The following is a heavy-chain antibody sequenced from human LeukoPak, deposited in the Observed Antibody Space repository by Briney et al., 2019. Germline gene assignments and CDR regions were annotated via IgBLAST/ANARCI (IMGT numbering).Heavy chain of an antibody. D-gene: IGHD6-13*01. CDR1: GGSISSGGYY. Sequence: PSQTLSLTCTVSGGSISSGGYYWSWIRQHPGNGLEWLGYIYYSGSTYYNPSLKSRVTISVDTSKNQFSLKLSSVTAADTAVYYCARALHSSSWPYFDYWGQGTLVTVSS. V-gene: IGHV4-31*03. J-gene: IGHJ4*02. CDR3: ARALHSSSWPYFDY. CDR2: IYYSGST.